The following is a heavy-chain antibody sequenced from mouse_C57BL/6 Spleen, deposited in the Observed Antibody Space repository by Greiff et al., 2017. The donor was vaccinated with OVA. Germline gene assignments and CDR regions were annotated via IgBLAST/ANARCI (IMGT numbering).Heavy chain of an antibody. Sequence: QVQLQQPGAELVKPGASVKLSCKASGYTFTRYWMHWVKQRPGQGLEWIGMIHPNSGSTNYNEKFKSKATLTVDKSSSTAYMQLSSLTSEDSAVYYCAREGLLRSLDYWGQGTTLTVSS. D-gene: IGHD1-1*01. J-gene: IGHJ2*01. CDR2: IHPNSGST. CDR3: AREGLLRSLDY. V-gene: IGHV1-64*01. CDR1: GYTFTRYW.